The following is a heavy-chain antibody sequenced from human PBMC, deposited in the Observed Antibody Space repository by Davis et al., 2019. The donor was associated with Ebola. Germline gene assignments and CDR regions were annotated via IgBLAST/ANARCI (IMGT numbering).Heavy chain of an antibody. CDR3: GRAAGYSYIDY. CDR2: INHSGST. V-gene: IGHV4-34*01. D-gene: IGHD5-18*01. Sequence: MPSETLSLTCAVYGASFSGYYWSWIRQPPGKGLEWIGEINHSGSTNYNPSLKSRVTISVDTSKNQFSLKLSSVTAADTAMYYCGRAAGYSYIDYWGQGTLVTVSS. J-gene: IGHJ4*02. CDR1: GASFSGYY.